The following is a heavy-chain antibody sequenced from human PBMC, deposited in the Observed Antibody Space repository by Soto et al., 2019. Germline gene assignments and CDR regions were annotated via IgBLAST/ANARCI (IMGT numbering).Heavy chain of an antibody. J-gene: IGHJ4*02. CDR1: GFSFSSYA. D-gene: IGHD1-7*01. V-gene: IGHV3-23*01. CDR2: ISGSGGNT. Sequence: GGSLRLSCAASGFSFSSYAMSWVRQAPGKGLEWVSAISGSGGNTYYADSVKGRFTISRDNSRNTLYLQLNSLRAEDTALYYCAKDPTGTTRNFAYAGQGTLVTVSS. CDR3: AKDPTGTTRNFAY.